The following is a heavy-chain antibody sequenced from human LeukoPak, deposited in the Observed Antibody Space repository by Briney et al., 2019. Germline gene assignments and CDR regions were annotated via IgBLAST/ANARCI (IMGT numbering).Heavy chain of an antibody. Sequence: GESLKISCKGSGYSFTSYGISWVRQAPGQGLEWMGWISAYNGNTNYAQKLQGRVTMTTDTSTSTAYMELRSLRSDDTAVYYCARGGYCSSTSCHEDYWGQGTLVTVSS. CDR1: GYSFTSYG. D-gene: IGHD2-2*01. CDR3: ARGGYCSSTSCHEDY. CDR2: ISAYNGNT. J-gene: IGHJ4*02. V-gene: IGHV1-18*01.